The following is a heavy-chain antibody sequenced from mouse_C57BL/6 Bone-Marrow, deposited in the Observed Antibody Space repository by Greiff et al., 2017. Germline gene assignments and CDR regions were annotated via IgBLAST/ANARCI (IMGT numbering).Heavy chain of an antibody. D-gene: IGHD1-1*01. CDR3: ARIYYYGLFDY. CDR2: ISDGGSYT. CDR1: GFTFSSYA. V-gene: IGHV5-4*03. J-gene: IGHJ2*01. Sequence: EVMLVESGGGLVKPGGSLKLSCAASGFTFSSYAMSWVRQTPEKRLEWVATISDGGSYTYYPDNVKGRFTISRDNAKNNLYLQMSHLKSEDTAMYYCARIYYYGLFDYWGQGTTLTVSS.